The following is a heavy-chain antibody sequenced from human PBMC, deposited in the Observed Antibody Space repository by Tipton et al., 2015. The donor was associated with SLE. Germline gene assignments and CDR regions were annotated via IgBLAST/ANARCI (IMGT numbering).Heavy chain of an antibody. CDR3: ARQGQQLVRPYYYGMDV. D-gene: IGHD6-13*01. CDR2: IYYSGST. J-gene: IGHJ6*02. CDR1: GGSISSYY. Sequence: ALRLSCTVSGGSISSYYWSWIRQPPGKGLEWIGYIYYSGSTNYNPSLKSRVTISVDTSKNQFSLKLSSVTAADTAVYYCARQGQQLVRPYYYGMDVWGQGTTVTVSS. V-gene: IGHV4-59*08.